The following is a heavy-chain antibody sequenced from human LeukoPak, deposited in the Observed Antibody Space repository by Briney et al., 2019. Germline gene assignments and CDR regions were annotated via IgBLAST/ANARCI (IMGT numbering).Heavy chain of an antibody. J-gene: IGHJ6*03. CDR2: IYYSGST. CDR1: GGSISSYY. Sequence: SETLSLTCTVSGGSISSYYWSWIRQPPGKGLEWIGYIYYSGSTNYNPSLKSRVTTSVDTSKNQFSLKLSSVTAADTAVYYCARDSPYYDILTGYGYYYYMDVWGKGTTVTVSS. V-gene: IGHV4-59*01. D-gene: IGHD3-9*01. CDR3: ARDSPYYDILTGYGYYYYMDV.